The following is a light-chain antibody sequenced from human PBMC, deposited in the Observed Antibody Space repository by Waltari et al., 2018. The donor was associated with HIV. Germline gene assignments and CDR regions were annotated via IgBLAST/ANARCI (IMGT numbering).Light chain of an antibody. Sequence: DVVMTQSPLSLPVTLGQPASISCRSSQSLVYSDGNTYLNWFQHRPGQSPRRLIYKVSNRDSGVPDRFSGSGSGTDFTLKISRVEAEDVGVYYCMQGTHPYTFGQGTKLEIK. CDR3: MQGTHPYT. CDR1: QSLVYSDGNTY. J-gene: IGKJ2*01. CDR2: KVS. V-gene: IGKV2-30*01.